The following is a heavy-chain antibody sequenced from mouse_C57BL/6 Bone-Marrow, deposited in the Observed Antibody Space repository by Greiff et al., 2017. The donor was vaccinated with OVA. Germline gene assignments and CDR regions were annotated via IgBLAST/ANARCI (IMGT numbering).Heavy chain of an antibody. J-gene: IGHJ1*03. D-gene: IGHD3-3*01. CDR1: GYTFTDYY. CDR2: INPNNGGT. CDR3: ARDGTWYFDV. V-gene: IGHV1-26*01. Sequence: EVQLQPSGPELVKPGASVQISCKASGYTFTDYYMNWVKQSPGKSLSWIGDINPNNGGTSYNQKFKGKATLTVDKSSSTAYMELRSLTSEDSAVYYCARDGTWYFDVWGTGTTVTVSS.